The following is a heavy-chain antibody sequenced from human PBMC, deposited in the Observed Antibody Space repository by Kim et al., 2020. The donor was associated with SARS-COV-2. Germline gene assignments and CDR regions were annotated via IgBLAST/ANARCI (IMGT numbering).Heavy chain of an antibody. D-gene: IGHD6-13*01. V-gene: IGHV5-51*01. CDR1: GYSFTSYW. CDR2: IYPGDSDT. J-gene: IGHJ4*02. Sequence: GESLKISCKGSGYSFTSYWIGWVRQMPGKGLEWMGIIYPGDSDTRYSPSFQGQVTISADKSISTAYLQWSSLKASDTAMYYCATWGGYSYGSRIAAAGFDYWGQGTLVTVSS. CDR3: ATWGGYSYGSRIAAAGFDY.